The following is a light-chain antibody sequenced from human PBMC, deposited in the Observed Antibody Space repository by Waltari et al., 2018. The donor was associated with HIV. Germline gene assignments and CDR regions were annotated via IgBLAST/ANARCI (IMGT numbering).Light chain of an antibody. CDR3: SSYAGSNWV. Sequence: QSALTQPPSASGSPGQSVTISCTGTSSDVGAYNSVSWYQQHLGKAPKYIRYDVSKLPSWVPDRFSGSKSGNTASLTVSGLQAEDEADYYCSSYAGSNWVFGGGTKLTVL. V-gene: IGLV2-8*01. CDR2: DVS. J-gene: IGLJ3*02. CDR1: SSDVGAYNS.